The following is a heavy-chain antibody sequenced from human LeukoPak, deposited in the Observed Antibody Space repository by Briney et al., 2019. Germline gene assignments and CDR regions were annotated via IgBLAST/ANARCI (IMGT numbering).Heavy chain of an antibody. CDR3: ARGPLIAAAGTW. D-gene: IGHD6-13*01. Sequence: GGSLRLSCAASGFTFSSYWMNWVRQAPGEGLEWVAKINQDGTEKAYVDSVRGRFTISRDNAKNSLFLQMNSLRAEDTAVYYCARGPLIAAAGTWWGQGTLVTVSS. CDR2: INQDGTEK. V-gene: IGHV3-7*03. J-gene: IGHJ4*02. CDR1: GFTFSSYW.